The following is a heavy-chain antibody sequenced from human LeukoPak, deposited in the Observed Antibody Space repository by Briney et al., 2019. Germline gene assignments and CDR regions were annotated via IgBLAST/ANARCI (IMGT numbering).Heavy chain of an antibody. J-gene: IGHJ4*02. V-gene: IGHV1-18*01. CDR3: ARGARSLYYFDY. D-gene: IGHD1-26*01. Sequence: EASVKVSCKASGYTFTSYGISWVRQAPGQGREWMGWISAYNGNTNYAQKLQGRVTITTDTSTSTAYMELRSLRSDDTAVYYCARGARSLYYFDYWGQGTLVTVS. CDR2: ISAYNGNT. CDR1: GYTFTSYG.